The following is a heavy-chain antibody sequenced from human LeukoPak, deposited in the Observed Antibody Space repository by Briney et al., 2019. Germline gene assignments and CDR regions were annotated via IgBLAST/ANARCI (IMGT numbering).Heavy chain of an antibody. V-gene: IGHV4-59*01. D-gene: IGHD6-13*01. CDR1: GGSISSYH. J-gene: IGHJ4*02. CDR2: IYYSGTT. CDR3: ARGVYIAAAQYGY. Sequence: SETLSLTCTVSGGSISSYHWSWIRQPPGKGLEWLGYIYYSGTTNYNPSLKSRVTISVDTSNNQFSLKLSSVTSADTAVYYCARGVYIAAAQYGYWGQGTLVTVSS.